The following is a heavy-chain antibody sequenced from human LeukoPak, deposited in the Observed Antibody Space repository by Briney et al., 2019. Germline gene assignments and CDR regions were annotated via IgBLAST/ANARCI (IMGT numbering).Heavy chain of an antibody. CDR1: GGSISSSSYY. CDR3: LTVDATMGVDY. J-gene: IGHJ4*02. CDR2: IYYSGST. Sequence: SETLFLTCTVSGGSISSSSYYWGWIRQPPGKGLEWIGSIYYSGSTYYNPSLKSRVTISVDTSKNQFSLKLTSVTAADTAVYYCLTVDATMGVDYWGQGTLVTVSS. D-gene: IGHD5-18*01. V-gene: IGHV4-39*03.